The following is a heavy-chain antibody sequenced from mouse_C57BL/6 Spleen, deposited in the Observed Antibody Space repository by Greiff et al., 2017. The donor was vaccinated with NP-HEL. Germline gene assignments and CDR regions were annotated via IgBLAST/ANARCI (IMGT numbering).Heavy chain of an antibody. Sequence: EVQLVESGPELVKPGASVKIPCKASGYTFTDYNMDWVKQSHGKSLEWIGDINPNNGGTIYNQKFKGKATLTVDKSSSTAYMELRSLTSEDTAVYYCARRYYGSDYAMDYWGQGTSVTVSS. D-gene: IGHD1-1*01. CDR1: GYTFTDYN. CDR2: INPNNGGT. V-gene: IGHV1-18*01. CDR3: ARRYYGSDYAMDY. J-gene: IGHJ4*01.